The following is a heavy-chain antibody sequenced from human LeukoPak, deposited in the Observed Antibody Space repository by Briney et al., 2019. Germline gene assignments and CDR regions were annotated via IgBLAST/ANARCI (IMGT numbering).Heavy chain of an antibody. CDR2: INPSAGST. CDR1: GYTFASFY. Sequence: ASVKVSCKASGYTFASFYMHWVRQAPGQGLEWLGIINPSAGSTSYAQKFQGRVTMTRDTSTTTVYMEPSSLRSEDTAVYYCARVSGGATLNYWGQGTLVTVSS. CDR3: ARVSGGATLNY. J-gene: IGHJ4*02. V-gene: IGHV1-46*01. D-gene: IGHD2-8*02.